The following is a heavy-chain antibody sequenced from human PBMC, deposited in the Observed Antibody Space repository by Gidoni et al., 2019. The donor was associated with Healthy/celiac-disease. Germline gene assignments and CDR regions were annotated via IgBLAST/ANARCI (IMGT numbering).Heavy chain of an antibody. CDR1: GGSISSSSYY. J-gene: IGHJ4*02. D-gene: IGHD5-18*01. CDR2: IYYSGST. CDR3: ARLGTAMAYFDY. Sequence: QLQLQESGPGLVKPSETLSLTCTVSGGSISSSSYYWGWIRQPPGKGLEWIGSIYYSGSTYYNPSLKSRVTISVDTSKNQFSLKLSSVTAADTAVYYCARLGTAMAYFDYWGQGTLVTVSS. V-gene: IGHV4-39*01.